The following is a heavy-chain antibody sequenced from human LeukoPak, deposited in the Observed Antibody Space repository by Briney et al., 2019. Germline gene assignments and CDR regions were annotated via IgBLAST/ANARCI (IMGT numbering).Heavy chain of an antibody. D-gene: IGHD3-22*01. CDR1: GFTFSNAW. Sequence: GGSLRLSCATSGFTFSNAWMNWVRQAPGKGLEWVGRIRSNSDGGTIDYAAPVKGRFTLSRDNSKTTLYLQMNSLQTEDTAVYYCATDFYDSTWGQGTLVTVSS. CDR2: IRSNSDGGTI. J-gene: IGHJ5*02. CDR3: ATDFYDST. V-gene: IGHV3-15*07.